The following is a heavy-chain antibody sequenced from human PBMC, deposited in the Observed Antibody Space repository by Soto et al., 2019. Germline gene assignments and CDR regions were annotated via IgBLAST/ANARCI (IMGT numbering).Heavy chain of an antibody. Sequence: GGSLRLSCAASGFTFISYGIHWVRQAPGKGLEWVAVISHDGSKTNYADSVKGRVTISRDNSKDTVYLQMNSLRAEDTAVYYCAKDPLWFGELLDYWGQGTLVTVSS. D-gene: IGHD3-10*01. CDR3: AKDPLWFGELLDY. CDR2: ISHDGSKT. CDR1: GFTFISYG. V-gene: IGHV3-30*18. J-gene: IGHJ4*02.